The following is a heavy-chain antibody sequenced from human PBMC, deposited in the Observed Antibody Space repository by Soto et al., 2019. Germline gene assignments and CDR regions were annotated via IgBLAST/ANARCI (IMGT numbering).Heavy chain of an antibody. CDR1: GGSVTTYY. CDR3: ARGVGATHFDY. Sequence: QVQLQESGPGLVKPSETLSLTCTVSGGSVTTYYWTWIRQPPGKELEWIGYIPYGGSTNYSPSLRSRVTLSLDTSKNQFSLNLSSVTAADTAVYYCARGVGATHFDYWGQGTLVTVSS. J-gene: IGHJ4*02. D-gene: IGHD1-26*01. V-gene: IGHV4-59*02. CDR2: IPYGGST.